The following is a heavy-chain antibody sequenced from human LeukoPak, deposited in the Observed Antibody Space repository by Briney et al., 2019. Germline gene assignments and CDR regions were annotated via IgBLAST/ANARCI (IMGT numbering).Heavy chain of an antibody. D-gene: IGHD3-10*01. Sequence: AAVNVSCKPSVYTLTSHGICAVRQAPGQGLERMGWINPKSGGTNYAQKFQGRVTMTRDMSISIAYMELTRLRSDDTAVYYCATFEVGAWGQGTLVTVSS. CDR2: INPKSGGT. CDR3: ATFEVGA. CDR1: VYTLTSHG. J-gene: IGHJ5*02. V-gene: IGHV1-2*02.